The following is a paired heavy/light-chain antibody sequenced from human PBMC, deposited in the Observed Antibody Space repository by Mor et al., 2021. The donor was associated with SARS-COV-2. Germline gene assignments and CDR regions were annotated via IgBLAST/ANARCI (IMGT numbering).Light chain of an antibody. V-gene: IGKV1-39*01. J-gene: IGKJ1*01. Sequence: DIQMTQSPSSLSASVGDRVTITCRASQSIKNYLNWYQQRPGKAPKHLIYAASTLQGGVPSRFSASGSGTDFTLTISSLQPEDFATYYCEQSYNTPPTFGQGTKVEIK. CDR1: QSIKNY. CDR3: EQSYNTPPT. CDR2: AAS.
Heavy chain of an antibody. CDR2: IYYSGKT. J-gene: IGHJ5*02. CDR1: GGSISSSTLY. CDR3: ATSRQGYPKYNWFDP. V-gene: IGHV4-39*02. D-gene: IGHD5-12*01. Sequence: QLQLQESGPGLLEPSETLSLTCAVSGGSISSSTLYWGWIRQPPGKGPEWMGSIYYSGKTYYKTSLQSRITMSLDTSKNHFSLKLSSVTATDTAVYYCATSRQGYPKYNWFDPWGQGILVTVSS.